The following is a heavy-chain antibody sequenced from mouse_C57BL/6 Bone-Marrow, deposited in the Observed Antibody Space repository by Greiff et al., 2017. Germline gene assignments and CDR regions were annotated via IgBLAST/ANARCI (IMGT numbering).Heavy chain of an antibody. CDR2: INPNNGGT. CDR1: GYTFTDYY. Sequence: VQLQQSGPELVKPGASVKISCKASGYTFTDYYMNWVKQSHGKSLEWIGDINPNNGGTSYNQKFKGKATLTVDKSSSTAYMELRSLTSEDSAVYYCARRGYSTTVVAPYWYFDVWGTGTTVTVSS. D-gene: IGHD1-1*01. CDR3: ARRGYSTTVVAPYWYFDV. V-gene: IGHV1-26*01. J-gene: IGHJ1*03.